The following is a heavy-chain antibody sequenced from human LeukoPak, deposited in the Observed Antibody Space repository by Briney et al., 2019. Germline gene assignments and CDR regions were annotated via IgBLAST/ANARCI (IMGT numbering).Heavy chain of an antibody. CDR1: GGSFSGHY. V-gene: IGHV4-34*01. CDR2: INRSGST. CDR3: SKIALFSLRFLELLFTRGGFYI. D-gene: IGHD3-3*01. J-gene: IGHJ3*02. Sequence: PSETLSLIFAVYGGSFSGHYCSWIRQPPGKGLDWIGEINRSGSTNYNPPLKSRVTISVETSKNQFSQKLSSVTAADTAVYYSSKIALFSLRFLELLFTRGGFYIWGQGTMVTVSS.